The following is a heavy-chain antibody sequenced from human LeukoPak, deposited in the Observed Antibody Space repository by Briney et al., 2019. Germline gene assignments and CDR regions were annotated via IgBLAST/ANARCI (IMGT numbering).Heavy chain of an antibody. CDR1: GFTFSGYG. CDR3: AKGMVRGPYYYYGMDV. CDR2: ISYDGSNK. Sequence: PGRSLRLSCAASGFTFSGYGMHWVCQAPGKGLEWVAVISYDGSNKYYADSVKGRFTISRDNSKNTLYLQMNSLRAEDTAVYYCAKGMVRGPYYYYGMDVWGKGTTVIVSS. V-gene: IGHV3-30*18. J-gene: IGHJ6*04. D-gene: IGHD3-10*01.